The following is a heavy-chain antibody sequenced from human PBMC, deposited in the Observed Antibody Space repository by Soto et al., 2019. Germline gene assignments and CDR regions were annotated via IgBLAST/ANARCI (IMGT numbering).Heavy chain of an antibody. CDR1: GFSLTTSGMC. CDR3: ARIRNTRGSGWYYFDY. CDR2: IDWDDGK. D-gene: IGHD6-19*01. V-gene: IGHV2-70*01. Sequence: GPTRVNPTQTLTLTCTFSGFSLTTSGMCVSWIRQPPGKALEWLALIDWDDGKYYSTSLKTRLTISKDTSKNQVVLTMTNMDPVDTATYYCARIRNTRGSGWYYFDYWGQGTLVTVSS. J-gene: IGHJ4*02.